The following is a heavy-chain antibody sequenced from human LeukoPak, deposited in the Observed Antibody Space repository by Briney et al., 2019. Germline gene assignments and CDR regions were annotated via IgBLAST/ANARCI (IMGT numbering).Heavy chain of an antibody. CDR1: GFTFSSFA. CDR3: AKGAYYDSSGYYSGNFDY. J-gene: IGHJ4*02. CDR2: IWYDGSNK. V-gene: IGHV3-33*06. D-gene: IGHD3-22*01. Sequence: GGSLRLSCAASGFTFSSFALHWVRQAPGKGLEWVAVIWYDGSNKYYADSVKGRFTISRDNSKNTLYLQMNSLRAEDTAVYYCAKGAYYDSSGYYSGNFDYWGQGTLVTVSS.